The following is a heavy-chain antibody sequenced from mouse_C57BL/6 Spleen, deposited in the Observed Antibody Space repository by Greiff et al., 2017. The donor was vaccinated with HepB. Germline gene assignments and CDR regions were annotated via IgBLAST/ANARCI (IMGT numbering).Heavy chain of an antibody. D-gene: IGHD2-4*01. J-gene: IGHJ1*03. CDR1: GYTFTSYW. CDR2: IYPGNSDT. V-gene: IGHV1-5*01. Sequence: VQLQQSGTVLARPGASVKMSCKTSGYTFTSYWMHWVKQRPGQGLEWIGAIYPGNSDTSYNQKFKGKAKLTAVTSASTAYMELSSLTNEDSAVYYCTRRYDYDGSYWYFDVWGTGTTVTVSS. CDR3: TRRYDYDGSYWYFDV.